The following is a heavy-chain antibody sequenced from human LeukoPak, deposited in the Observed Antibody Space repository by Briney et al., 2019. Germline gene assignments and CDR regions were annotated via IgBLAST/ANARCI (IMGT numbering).Heavy chain of an antibody. Sequence: ASVKVSCKASGGTFSSYAISWVRQAPGQGLEWMGGIIPIFGTANYAQKFQGRVTITADESTSTAYMELSSLRSEDTAVYYCARDRGGYCSGGSCYAEGPEFDYWGQGTLVTVSS. CDR2: IIPIFGTA. CDR1: GGTFSSYA. J-gene: IGHJ4*02. V-gene: IGHV1-69*13. D-gene: IGHD2-15*01. CDR3: ARDRGGYCSGGSCYAEGPEFDY.